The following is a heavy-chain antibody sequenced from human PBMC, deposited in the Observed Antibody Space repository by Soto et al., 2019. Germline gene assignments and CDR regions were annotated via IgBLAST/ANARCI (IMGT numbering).Heavy chain of an antibody. Sequence: QLQLQESGSGLVKTSQTQSLTCTVSGGSISGGDYSWTWIRQPPGKGLDWIGYIYDSGSAYSNPSLQSRVTISVDRSKNQFSVKLSSVTAADTAVYYCAREGAGLDVWGQGTTVTVSS. J-gene: IGHJ6*02. V-gene: IGHV4-30-2*01. CDR2: IYDSGSA. CDR3: AREGAGLDV. D-gene: IGHD1-26*01. CDR1: GGSISGGDYS.